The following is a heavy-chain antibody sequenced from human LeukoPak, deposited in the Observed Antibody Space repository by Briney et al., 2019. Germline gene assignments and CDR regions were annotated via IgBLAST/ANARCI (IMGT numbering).Heavy chain of an antibody. D-gene: IGHD2-2*01. J-gene: IGHJ4*02. CDR2: ISAYNGNT. CDR1: GYTFTSYG. V-gene: IGHV1-18*01. CDR3: ARDGPRYCSSTRCYHGFDY. Sequence: ASVKVSCKASGYTFTSYGISWVRQAPGQGLEWMGWISAYNGNTNYAQKLQGRVTMTTDTSTSTAYMELRSLRSDDTAVYYCARDGPRYCSSTRCYHGFDYWGQGTLVTVSS.